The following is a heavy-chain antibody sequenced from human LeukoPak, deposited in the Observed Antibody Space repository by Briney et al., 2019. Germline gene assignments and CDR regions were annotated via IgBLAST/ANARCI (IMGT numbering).Heavy chain of an antibody. D-gene: IGHD3-22*01. Sequence: SVKVSCKASGYTFTSYGISWVRQAPGQGLEWMGGIIPIFGTANYGQKFQGRVTITADESTSTAYIELSSLRSEDTAVYYCARGWDSSGQIPFFYWGQGTLVTVSS. J-gene: IGHJ4*02. CDR1: GYTFTSYG. CDR3: ARGWDSSGQIPFFY. CDR2: IIPIFGTA. V-gene: IGHV1-69*13.